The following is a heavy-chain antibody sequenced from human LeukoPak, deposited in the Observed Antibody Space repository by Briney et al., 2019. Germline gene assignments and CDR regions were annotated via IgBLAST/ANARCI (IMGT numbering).Heavy chain of an antibody. Sequence: GGSLRLSCAASGFTFSTYWMSWVRQAPGKGLEWVANIKQDGSEKYYVDSVKGRFTISRDNAKNSLYLQMNSLRAENTAVYYCARDQDAYSSGWYGVFDCWGQGTLVTVSS. V-gene: IGHV3-7*05. CDR1: GFTFSTYW. D-gene: IGHD6-19*01. J-gene: IGHJ4*02. CDR2: IKQDGSEK. CDR3: ARDQDAYSSGWYGVFDC.